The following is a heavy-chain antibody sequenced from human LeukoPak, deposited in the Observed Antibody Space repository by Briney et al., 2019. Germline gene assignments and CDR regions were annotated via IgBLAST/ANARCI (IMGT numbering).Heavy chain of an antibody. J-gene: IGHJ5*02. Sequence: SQTLSLTCAVYGGSFSGYYWSWIRQPPGKGLEWIGEINHSGSTNYNPSLKSRVTISVDTSKNQFSLKLSSVTAADTAVYYCARVLYYDFWSGYSPGFHNWFDPWGQGTLVTVSS. D-gene: IGHD3-3*01. CDR1: GGSFSGYY. CDR2: INHSGST. V-gene: IGHV4-34*01. CDR3: ARVLYYDFWSGYSPGFHNWFDP.